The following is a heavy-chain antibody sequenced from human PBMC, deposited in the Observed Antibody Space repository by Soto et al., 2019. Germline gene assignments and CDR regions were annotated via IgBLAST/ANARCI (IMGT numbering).Heavy chain of an antibody. J-gene: IGHJ4*02. CDR1: GFTFRNYW. CDR2: IKQDGSEK. D-gene: IGHD5-12*01. V-gene: IGHV3-7*01. Sequence: GGSLRLSCVVCGFTFRNYWMSWVRQAPGKGLEWVANIKQDGSEKYYVDSVKGRFSISRDNAKNSLFVQMNSLRADDTAVYYCARGQRFQGRVYYFEYWGQGTLVTVSS. CDR3: ARGQRFQGRVYYFEY.